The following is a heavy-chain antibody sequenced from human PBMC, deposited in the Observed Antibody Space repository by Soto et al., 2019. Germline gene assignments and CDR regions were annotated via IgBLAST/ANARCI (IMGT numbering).Heavy chain of an antibody. CDR2: IYSGGST. J-gene: IGHJ5*02. V-gene: IGHV3-66*01. D-gene: IGHD2-21*02. CDR3: ARSGGNYWFDP. CDR1: GFTVSRNY. Sequence: EVQLVESGGGLVQPGGSLRLSCAASGFTVSRNYMTRVRQAPGKGLEWVSVIYSGGSTYYADSVKGRFSISRDNSKNTLYLQMNSLRAEDTAVYYCARSGGNYWFDPWGQGTLVTVSS.